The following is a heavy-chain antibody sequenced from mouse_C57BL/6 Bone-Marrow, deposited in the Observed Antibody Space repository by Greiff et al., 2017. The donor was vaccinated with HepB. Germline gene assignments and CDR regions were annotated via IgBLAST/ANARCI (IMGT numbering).Heavy chain of an antibody. J-gene: IGHJ4*01. D-gene: IGHD2-3*01. V-gene: IGHV5-6*02. CDR1: GFTFSSYG. Sequence: EVMLVESGGDLVKPGGSLKLSCAASGFTFSSYGMSWVRQTPDKRLEWVATISSGGSYTYYPDSVKGRFTISRDNAKNTLYLQMSSLKSEDTAMYYCARHVYDGYPYAMDDWGQGTSVTVSS. CDR2: ISSGGSYT. CDR3: ARHVYDGYPYAMDD.